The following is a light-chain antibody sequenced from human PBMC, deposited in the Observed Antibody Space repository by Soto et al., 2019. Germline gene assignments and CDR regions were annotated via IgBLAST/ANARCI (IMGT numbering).Light chain of an antibody. CDR1: QSVSSDY. J-gene: IGKJ3*01. CDR3: QQYGNSPFT. CDR2: GAS. Sequence: IVLTQSPGTLSLSPGDRATLSCRASQSVSSDYLAWYQQKSGQAPRLLIYGASSRATGIPHRFRGRGSGTDFTLTTSRLEPEDFAVYYCQQYGNSPFTFGPGTKVDIK. V-gene: IGKV3-20*01.